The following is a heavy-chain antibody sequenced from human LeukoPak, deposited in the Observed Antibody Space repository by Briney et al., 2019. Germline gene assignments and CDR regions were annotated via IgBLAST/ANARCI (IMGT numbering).Heavy chain of an antibody. CDR1: GGSFTGHY. CDR3: ARGLVPATPIWGY. CDR2: INHSGIT. D-gene: IGHD2-8*02. Sequence: SETLSLTCAVSGGSFTGHYWSWIRQPPGEGLKWIGEINHSGITNYNPSLKSRVTVSVDTSKNQLSLKLSSVTAADTAAYYCARGLVPATPIWGYWGLGTLVTVSS. J-gene: IGHJ4*02. V-gene: IGHV4-34*01.